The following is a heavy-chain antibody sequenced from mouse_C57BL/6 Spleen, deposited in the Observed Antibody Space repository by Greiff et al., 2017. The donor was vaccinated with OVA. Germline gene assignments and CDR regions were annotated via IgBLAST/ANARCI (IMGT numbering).Heavy chain of an antibody. D-gene: IGHD1-1*01. CDR1: GYTFTSYW. CDR3: ARSTDYGSSLLDY. CDR2: IDPSDSET. V-gene: IGHV1-52*01. J-gene: IGHJ4*01. Sequence: QVQLQQPGAELVRPGSSVKLSCKASGYTFTSYWMHWVKQRPIQGLEWIGNIDPSDSETHYNQKFKDKATLPVDKSSSTAYMQLSSLTSEDSAVDYCARSTDYGSSLLDYWGQGTSVTVSS.